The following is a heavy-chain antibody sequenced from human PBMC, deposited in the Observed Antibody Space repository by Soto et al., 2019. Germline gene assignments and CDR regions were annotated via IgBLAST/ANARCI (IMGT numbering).Heavy chain of an antibody. J-gene: IGHJ6*02. V-gene: IGHV4-4*02. CDR3: ARGQRDYYYYYGMDV. CDR1: GGSISSSNW. Sequence: SETLSLTCAVSGGSISSSNWWSWVRQPPGKGLEWIGEIYHSGSTNYNPSLKSRVTISVDKSKNQFSLKLSSVTAADTAVYYCARGQRDYYYYYGMDVWGQGTTVTVSS. CDR2: IYHSGST.